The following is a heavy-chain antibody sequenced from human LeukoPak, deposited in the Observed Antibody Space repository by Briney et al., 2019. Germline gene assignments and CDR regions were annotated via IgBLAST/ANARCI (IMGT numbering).Heavy chain of an antibody. CDR1: GFRFSSYA. J-gene: IGHJ4*02. CDR3: AKISSGSYATYSFDY. V-gene: IGHV3-23*01. CDR2: ISGSGGST. D-gene: IGHD1-26*01. Sequence: GGSLRLSCAASGFRFSSYAMNWVRQAPGKGLEWVSAISGSGGSTYYADSVKGRFTISRDNSKNTLYLQMNRLRAEDTAVYYCAKISSGSYATYSFDYWGQGTLVTVSS.